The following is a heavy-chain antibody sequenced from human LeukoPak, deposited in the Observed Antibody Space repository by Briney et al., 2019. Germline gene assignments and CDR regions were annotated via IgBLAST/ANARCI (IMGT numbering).Heavy chain of an antibody. J-gene: IGHJ6*03. CDR1: GGSFSGYY. D-gene: IGHD5-12*01. CDR3: ARCLIEWLRLYYYYYMDV. V-gene: IGHV4-34*01. Sequence: PSETLSLTCAVYGGSFSGYYWSWIRQPPGKGLEWIGEFNHSGSTNYNPSLKSRVTISVDTSKNQFSLKLISVTAADTAVYYCARCLIEWLRLYYYYYMDVWGKGTTVTVSS. CDR2: FNHSGST.